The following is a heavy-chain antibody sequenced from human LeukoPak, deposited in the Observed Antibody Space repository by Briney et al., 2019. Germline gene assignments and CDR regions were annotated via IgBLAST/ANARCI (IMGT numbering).Heavy chain of an antibody. Sequence: ASVKVSCKASGYSLITYYMQWVRQAPGQGLEWMGIINPNGGSTSYAQKFKDRMTVTRDTPTSTVYMELSSLRSEDTAVYCCARALEGTVKANGGWNGDGDYWGQGTLVTVSS. J-gene: IGHJ4*02. CDR1: GYSLITYY. V-gene: IGHV1-46*01. CDR3: ARALEGTVKANGGWNGDGDY. D-gene: IGHD1-1*01. CDR2: INPNGGST.